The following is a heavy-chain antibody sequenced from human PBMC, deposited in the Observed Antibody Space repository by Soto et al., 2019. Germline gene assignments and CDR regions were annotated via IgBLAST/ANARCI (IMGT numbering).Heavy chain of an antibody. CDR3: ARVAVVAAVGSYFDP. CDR1: GGSLSSPNW. J-gene: IGHJ5*02. V-gene: IGHV4-4*02. CDR2: VYHSGAT. D-gene: IGHD6-13*01. Sequence: ASETLSLTCAVSGGSLSSPNWWTCVRQPPGKGLEWIAEVYHSGATAFNPSLRSRVSISVDKSKNQFSLNLGSVTAADTAVYYCARVAVVAAVGSYFDPWGQGTLVTVSS.